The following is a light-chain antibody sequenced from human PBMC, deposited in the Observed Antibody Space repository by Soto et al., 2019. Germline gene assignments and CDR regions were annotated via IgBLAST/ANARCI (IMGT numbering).Light chain of an antibody. Sequence: QSVLTQPASVSGSPGQSITISCTGTSSDVGGYNYVSWYQQHPGKAPKVMIYEVSNRPSGVSNRFSGSKSGNTASLTISGLQAEDGADYYCSSYTSSSTRVFGTGTKVTVL. CDR3: SSYTSSSTRV. CDR1: SSDVGGYNY. J-gene: IGLJ1*01. V-gene: IGLV2-14*01. CDR2: EVS.